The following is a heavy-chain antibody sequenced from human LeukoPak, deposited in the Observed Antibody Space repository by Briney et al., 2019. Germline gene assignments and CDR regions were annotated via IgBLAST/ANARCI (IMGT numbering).Heavy chain of an antibody. CDR2: IYYSGST. CDR1: GGSISSSSYY. J-gene: IGHJ6*03. D-gene: IGHD3-10*01. V-gene: IGHV4-39*01. Sequence: TSETLSLTCTVSGGSISSSSYYWGWIRQPPGKGLEWIGSIYYSGSTYYNPSLKSRVTISVDTSKNQFSLKLNSVTAADTAVYYCARHSVLWFGELLTPYYYYMDVWGKGTTVTISS. CDR3: ARHSVLWFGELLTPYYYYMDV.